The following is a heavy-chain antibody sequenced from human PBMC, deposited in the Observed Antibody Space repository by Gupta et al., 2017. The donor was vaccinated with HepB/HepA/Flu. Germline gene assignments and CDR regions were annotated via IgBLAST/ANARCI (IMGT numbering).Heavy chain of an antibody. V-gene: IGHV3-23*01. J-gene: IGHJ3*01. CDR2: ISDSGTRT. CDR1: GFTFSTFA. Sequence: QLLESGGGLVQPGGSLRLSCTASGFTFSTFALSWVRQAPGKGLEWVSAISDSGTRTFYSDSVKGRFTISRDKSKNMVYLQMNSLRADDTAVYYCAREGVGYYDSSGYYEGFDVWGQGTLVTVSS. D-gene: IGHD3-22*01. CDR3: AREGVGYYDSSGYYEGFDV.